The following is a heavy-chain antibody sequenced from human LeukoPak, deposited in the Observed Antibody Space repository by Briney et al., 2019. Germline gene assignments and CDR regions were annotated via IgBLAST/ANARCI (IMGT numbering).Heavy chain of an antibody. V-gene: IGHV1-24*01. Sequence: ASVKVSCKVSGYSLSELSIQWVRQAPGERLAWMGGFDAEDGKTIYAQKFQGRVTMTEDTSIDTAYMDLSSLRSEDTAMYYCAAAPQTYYYDSGDYYSDYWGQGTLVTVSS. CDR1: GYSLSELS. J-gene: IGHJ4*02. CDR2: FDAEDGKT. CDR3: AAAPQTYYYDSGDYYSDY. D-gene: IGHD3-22*01.